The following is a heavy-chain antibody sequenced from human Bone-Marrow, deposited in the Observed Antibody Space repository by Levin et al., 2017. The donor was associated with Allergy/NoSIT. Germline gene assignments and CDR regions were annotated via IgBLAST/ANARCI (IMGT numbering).Heavy chain of an antibody. CDR3: AKDLAAGNDFYYYGMDV. D-gene: IGHD6-13*01. Sequence: GGSLRLSCAASGFTFDDCVMHWVRQVPGKGLEWVSSIIWNSKTIDQADSVKGRYTISRDNGRNSLYLQMNSLRGEDTALYYCAKDLAAGNDFYYYGMDVWGQGTTVTVSS. V-gene: IGHV3-9*01. J-gene: IGHJ6*02. CDR1: GFTFDDCV. CDR2: IIWNSKTI.